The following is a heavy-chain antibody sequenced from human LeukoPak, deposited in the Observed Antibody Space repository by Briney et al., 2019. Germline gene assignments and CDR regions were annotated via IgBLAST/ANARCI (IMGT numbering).Heavy chain of an antibody. Sequence: HPGGSLRLSCAASGFTFNDYAMHWVRQAPGKGLEWVAVISYNGNSQYYPASVRGRFTISRDNSKNRVYLQLNSLKADDTAVYYCAVQLRYFDWSLDYWGQGTLVTVSS. D-gene: IGHD3-9*01. V-gene: IGHV3-30*03. CDR2: ISYNGNSQ. J-gene: IGHJ4*02. CDR1: GFTFNDYA. CDR3: AVQLRYFDWSLDY.